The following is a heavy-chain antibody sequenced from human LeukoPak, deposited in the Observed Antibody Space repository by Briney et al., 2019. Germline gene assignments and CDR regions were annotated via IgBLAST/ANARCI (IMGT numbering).Heavy chain of an antibody. CDR3: ARDKTEQWLVLEAFDI. J-gene: IGHJ3*02. Sequence: GGSLRLSCAASGFTFSYAWMNWVRQTPGKGLEWVSSISATSSYIYYADSARGRFTISRDNAKNSLYLQMNSLRAEDTAVYYCARDKTEQWLVLEAFDIWGQGTVVTVSS. D-gene: IGHD6-19*01. CDR1: GFTFSYAW. V-gene: IGHV3-21*01. CDR2: ISATSSYI.